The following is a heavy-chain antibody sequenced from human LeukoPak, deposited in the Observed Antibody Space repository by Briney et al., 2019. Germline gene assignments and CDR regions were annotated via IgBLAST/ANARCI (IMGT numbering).Heavy chain of an antibody. V-gene: IGHV4-34*01. J-gene: IGHJ4*02. Sequence: SETLSLTCAVYGGAFSGYYWSWIRQPPGKGLEWIGEINHSGSTDYNPSLKCRVTMSVDTSKNQFSLRLSSVTAADTAVYYCARKNITMIKGTLFDYWGQGILVTVSS. CDR2: INHSGST. CDR1: GGAFSGYY. D-gene: IGHD3-22*01. CDR3: ARKNITMIKGTLFDY.